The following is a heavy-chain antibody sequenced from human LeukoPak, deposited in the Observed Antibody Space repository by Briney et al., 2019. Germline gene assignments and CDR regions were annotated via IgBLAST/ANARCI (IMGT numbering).Heavy chain of an antibody. V-gene: IGHV1-69*01. CDR3: ARGLAPYQLLLSWRRGSNWFDP. J-gene: IGHJ5*02. CDR2: IIPIFGTA. Sequence: SVKVSCTASGGTFSSYAISWVRQAPGQGLEWMGGIIPIFGTANYAQKFQGRVTITADESTSTAYMELSSLRSEDTAVYYCARGLAPYQLLLSWRRGSNWFDPWGQGTLVTVSS. CDR1: GGTFSSYA. D-gene: IGHD2-2*01.